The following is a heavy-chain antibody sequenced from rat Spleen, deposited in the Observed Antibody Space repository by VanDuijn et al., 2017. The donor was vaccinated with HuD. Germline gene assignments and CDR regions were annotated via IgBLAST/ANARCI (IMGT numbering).Heavy chain of an antibody. CDR1: GFSFTSNR. D-gene: IGHD1-12*02. V-gene: IGHV2-47*01. CDR2: IWSNGGP. J-gene: IGHJ3*01. CDR3: ARYEEDYDGTYYFHWFVY. Sequence: QVQLMESGPGLVPPSETLSLTCTVSGFSFTSNRVSWILQPPGKGREWLGVIWSNGGPDYISLTKSRRSISRDTSKRQVFLKMNSLQTEDTATYYCARYEEDYDGTYYFHWFVYWGQGTLVTVSS.